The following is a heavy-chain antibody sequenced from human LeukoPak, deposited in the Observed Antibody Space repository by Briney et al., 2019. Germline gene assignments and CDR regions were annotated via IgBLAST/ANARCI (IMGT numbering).Heavy chain of an antibody. Sequence: ASVKVSCKASAYTLTRYGINWVRPAPGQGLEWMGWISAYNDNTNNMQRFKGRITLTADTSTNTAYLELRSLRSDDTAVYYCSVYNWNDNWFDPWGQGTLVTVSS. CDR1: AYTLTRYG. D-gene: IGHD1-1*01. J-gene: IGHJ5*02. V-gene: IGHV1-18*01. CDR2: ISAYNDNT. CDR3: SVYNWNDNWFDP.